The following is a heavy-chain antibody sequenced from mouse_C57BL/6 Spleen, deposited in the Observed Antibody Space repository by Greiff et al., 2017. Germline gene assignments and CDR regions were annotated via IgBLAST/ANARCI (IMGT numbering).Heavy chain of an antibody. CDR1: GFTFSDYG. J-gene: IGHJ4*01. Sequence: EVMLVESGGGLVKPGGSLKLSCAASGFTFSDYGMHWVRQAPEKGLEWVAYISRGSSTIYYADTVKGRITISRDNAKNTLFLQMTSLRSEDTAMDYCARKGSPYAMDYWGQGTSVTVSS. V-gene: IGHV5-17*01. D-gene: IGHD3-3*01. CDR2: ISRGSSTI. CDR3: ARKGSPYAMDY.